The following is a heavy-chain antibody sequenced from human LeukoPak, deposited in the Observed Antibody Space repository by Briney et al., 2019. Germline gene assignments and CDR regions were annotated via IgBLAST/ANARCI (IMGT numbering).Heavy chain of an antibody. D-gene: IGHD3-22*01. CDR2: ISYAGTNE. CDR1: GFTFNNYA. Sequence: GGSLRLSCAASGFTFNNYAMHWVRQAPGKGLEWVAVISYAGTNEYYADSVKGRFTISRDNSKNTLYLQMNSLRAEDTAVYYCASLITASEVFDYWGQGTLVTVSS. CDR3: ASLITASEVFDY. V-gene: IGHV3-30-3*01. J-gene: IGHJ4*02.